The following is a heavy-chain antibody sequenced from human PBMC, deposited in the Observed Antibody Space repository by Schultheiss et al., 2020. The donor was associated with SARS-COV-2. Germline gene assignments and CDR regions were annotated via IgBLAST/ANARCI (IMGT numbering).Heavy chain of an antibody. J-gene: IGHJ4*02. CDR1: GFTFSSYE. D-gene: IGHD4-17*01. CDR3: ARDRDYGDYVDY. CDR2: ISSSGSTI. Sequence: GGSLRLSCAASGFTFSSYEMNWVRQAPGKGLEWVSYISSSGSTIYYADSVKGRFTISRDNAKNSLYLQMNSLRAEDTAVYYCARDRDYGDYVDYWGQGTLVTVSS. V-gene: IGHV3-48*03.